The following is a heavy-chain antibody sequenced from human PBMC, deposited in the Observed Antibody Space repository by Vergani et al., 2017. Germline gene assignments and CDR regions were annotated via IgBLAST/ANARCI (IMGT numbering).Heavy chain of an antibody. V-gene: IGHV3-21*01. D-gene: IGHD2-2*02. J-gene: IGHJ1*01. CDR3: ASDCSSTSCYTSEYFQH. CDR1: GFTFSSYS. Sequence: EVQLVESGGGLVKPGGSLRLSCAASGFTFSSYSMNWVRQAPGKGLEWVSSISSSGSTIYYADSVKGRFTISRDNAKNSLYLQMNSLRAEDTAVYYCASDCSSTSCYTSEYFQHWGQGTLVTVSS. CDR2: ISSSGSTI.